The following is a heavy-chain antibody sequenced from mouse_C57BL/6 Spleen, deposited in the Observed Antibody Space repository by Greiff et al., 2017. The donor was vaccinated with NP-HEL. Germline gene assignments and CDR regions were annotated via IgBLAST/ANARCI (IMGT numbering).Heavy chain of an antibody. CDR2: IRNKANGYTT. V-gene: IGHV7-3*01. CDR1: GFTFTDYY. Sequence: EVMLVESGGGLVQSGGSLSLSCAASGFTFTDYYMSWVRQPPGKALEWLGFIRNKANGYTTEYSASVKGRFTISRDNSQSILYLQMNALRAEDSATYYCARYKGAAYYSKEDAMDYWGQGTSVTVSS. CDR3: ARYKGAAYYSKEDAMDY. D-gene: IGHD2-5*01. J-gene: IGHJ4*01.